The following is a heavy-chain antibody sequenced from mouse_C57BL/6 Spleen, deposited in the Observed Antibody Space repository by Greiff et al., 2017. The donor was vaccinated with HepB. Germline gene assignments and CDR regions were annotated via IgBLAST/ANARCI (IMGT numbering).Heavy chain of an antibody. CDR2: IDPETGGT. V-gene: IGHV1-15*01. J-gene: IGHJ4*01. Sequence: QVQLQQSGAELVRPGASVTLSCKASGYTFTDYEMHWVKQTPVHGLEWIGAIDPETGGTAYNQKFKGTAILTADKSSSTAYMELRSLTSEDSAVYYCTRKGNNDDMDYWGQGTSVTLAS. D-gene: IGHD1-3*01. CDR3: TRKGNNDDMDY. CDR1: GYTFTDYE.